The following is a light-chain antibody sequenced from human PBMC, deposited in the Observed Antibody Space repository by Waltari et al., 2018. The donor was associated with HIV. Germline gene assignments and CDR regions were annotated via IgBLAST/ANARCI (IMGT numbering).Light chain of an antibody. Sequence: QSVLTQPPSVSGAPGQRVTISCTGSSSNIGAGYDVPWYHQLPGTAPKLLIYGHSNSPSGVPDRFAVSKAGTSASLAISWLQAEDEAEYYCQSYDRSLSAYVFGAGTKVTVL. CDR2: GHS. J-gene: IGLJ1*01. CDR1: SSNIGAGYD. CDR3: QSYDRSLSAYV. V-gene: IGLV1-40*01.